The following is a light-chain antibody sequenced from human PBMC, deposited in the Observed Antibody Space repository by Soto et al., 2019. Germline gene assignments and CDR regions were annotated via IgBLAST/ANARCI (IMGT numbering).Light chain of an antibody. Sequence: ELGWTQSPGTLSLSPGESATLSCRASQSVYINSLAWYQHKRGRAPRLLIYGASTRATAVPDRFTGSGSGTDFALTISSLEPEDAAVYYCQQYGDSPFTFGPGTNLDIK. V-gene: IGKV3-20*01. CDR3: QQYGDSPFT. CDR2: GAS. J-gene: IGKJ2*01. CDR1: QSVYINS.